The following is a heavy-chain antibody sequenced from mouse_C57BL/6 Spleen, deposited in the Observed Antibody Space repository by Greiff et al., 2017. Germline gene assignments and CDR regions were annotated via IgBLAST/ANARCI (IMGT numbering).Heavy chain of an antibody. CDR2: IDPEDGDT. Sequence: VQLQQPGAELVRPGASVKLSCTASGFNIKDYYMHWVKQRPEQGLEWIGRIDPEDGDTEYAPKFQGKATMTADTSSNTAYLQLSSLTSEDTAVYYCTTWSDGYYVAYWGQGTLVTVSA. D-gene: IGHD2-3*01. J-gene: IGHJ3*01. CDR1: GFNIKDYY. V-gene: IGHV14-1*01. CDR3: TTWSDGYYVAY.